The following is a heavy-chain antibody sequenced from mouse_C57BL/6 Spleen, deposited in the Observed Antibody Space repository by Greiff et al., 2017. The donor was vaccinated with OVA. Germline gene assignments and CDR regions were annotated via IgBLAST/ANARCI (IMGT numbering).Heavy chain of an antibody. Sequence: VQLQQPGTELVKPGASVKLSCKASGYTFTSYWMHWVKQRPGQGLEWIGNINPSNGGTNYNEKFKSKATLTVDKSSSTAYMQLSSLTSEDSAVYYCARSPYGYERDFDYWGQGTTLTVSS. J-gene: IGHJ2*01. CDR1: GYTFTSYW. CDR3: ARSPYGYERDFDY. CDR2: INPSNGGT. V-gene: IGHV1-53*01. D-gene: IGHD2-2*01.